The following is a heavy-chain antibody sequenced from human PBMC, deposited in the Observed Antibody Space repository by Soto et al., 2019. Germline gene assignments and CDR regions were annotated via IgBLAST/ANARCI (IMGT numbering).Heavy chain of an antibody. CDR1: GYSFTTYW. J-gene: IGHJ4*02. CDR2: IYPGDSDT. D-gene: IGHD5-18*01. V-gene: IGHV5-51*01. CDR3: ATSTLYSSSYN. Sequence: PGESLKISCNGSGYSFTTYWVVLVRQMPGKGLEWMGIIYPGDSDTRYSPSFQGQVTISADKSISTAYLQWSSLKASDTAMYYCATSTLYSSSYNWGQGTLVTLS.